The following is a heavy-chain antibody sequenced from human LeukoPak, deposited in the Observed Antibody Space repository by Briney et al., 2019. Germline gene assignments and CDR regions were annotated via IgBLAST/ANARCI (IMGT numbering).Heavy chain of an antibody. Sequence: PSETLSLTCTVSGGSISSYYWSWIRQPPGKGLEWIGYIYYSGSINYNPSLKSRVTISVDTSKNQFSLKLSSVTAADTAVYYCAGDRGTCSGGSCYSGLVDYWGQGTLVTVSS. CDR1: GGSISSYY. V-gene: IGHV4-59*01. D-gene: IGHD2-15*01. CDR3: AGDRGTCSGGSCYSGLVDY. J-gene: IGHJ4*02. CDR2: IYYSGSI.